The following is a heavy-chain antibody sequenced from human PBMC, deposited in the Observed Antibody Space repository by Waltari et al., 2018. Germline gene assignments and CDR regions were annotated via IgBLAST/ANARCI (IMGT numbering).Heavy chain of an antibody. D-gene: IGHD6-13*01. CDR1: GFSLSTSGVG. V-gene: IGHV2-5*01. J-gene: IGHJ2*01. Sequence: QITLKESGPTLVKPTQTLTLTCTFSGFSLSTSGVGVGWIRQPPGKALEWLALIYWNDDKRYSPSLKSRLTITKYTSKNQVVLTMTNMDPVDTATYYCAHTFIAAAGYWYFDLWGRGTLVTVSS. CDR3: AHTFIAAAGYWYFDL. CDR2: IYWNDDK.